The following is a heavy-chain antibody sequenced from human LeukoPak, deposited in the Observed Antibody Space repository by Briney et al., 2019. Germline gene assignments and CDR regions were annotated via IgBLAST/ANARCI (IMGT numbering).Heavy chain of an antibody. CDR2: IYYSGST. D-gene: IGHD2-2*01. CDR3: ARLGYCSSTSCFDY. J-gene: IGHJ4*02. Sequence: SETLSLTCTVSGGSISSSSYYWGWIRQPPGKGLEWIGSIYYSGSTYYNPSLKSRVTISVDTSKDQFSLKLSSVTAADTAVYYCARLGYCSSTSCFDYWGQGTLVTVSS. CDR1: GGSISSSSYY. V-gene: IGHV4-39*01.